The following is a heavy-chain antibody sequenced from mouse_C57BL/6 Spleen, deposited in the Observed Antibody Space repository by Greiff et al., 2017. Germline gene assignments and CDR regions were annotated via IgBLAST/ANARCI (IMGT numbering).Heavy chain of an antibody. CDR2: IDPSDSYT. CDR1: GYTFTSYW. D-gene: IGHD1-1*01. V-gene: IGHV1-69*01. J-gene: IGHJ3*01. CDR3: ARDYYGSGAY. Sequence: QVQLKQPGAELVMPGASVKLSCKASGYTFTSYWMHWVKQRPGQGLEWIGEIDPSDSYTNYNQKFKGKSTLTVDKSSSTAYMQLSSLTSEDSAVYYCARDYYGSGAYWGQGTLVTVSA.